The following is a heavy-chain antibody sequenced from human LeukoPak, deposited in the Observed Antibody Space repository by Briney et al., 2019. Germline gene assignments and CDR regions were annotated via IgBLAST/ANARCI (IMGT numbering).Heavy chain of an antibody. CDR3: AKDSVEAAGNFDY. CDR2: ISGDGDSA. J-gene: IGHJ4*02. V-gene: IGHV3-43*02. Sequence: GGSLRLSCAASGFTFHDYAMYWVRQPPGEGLEWVSLISGDGDSAYHADSVKGRFTISRDNSNNSVYLQMHSLRIEDSALYYCAKDSVEAAGNFDYWGQGTLVTVSS. D-gene: IGHD6-13*01. CDR1: GFTFHDYA.